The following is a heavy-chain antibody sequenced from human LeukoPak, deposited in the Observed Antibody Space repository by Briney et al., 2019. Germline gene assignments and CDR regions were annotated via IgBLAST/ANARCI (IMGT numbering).Heavy chain of an antibody. CDR2: IYYSGST. D-gene: IGHD3-10*01. Sequence: SETLSLTCTVSGGSISGSISSYYWNWIRQPPGKGLEWIGSIYYSGSTYYNPSLKSRVTMSVDRSKNQFSLKLSSVTAADTAVYYCARHGIYYGLGSSYGLPNWFDPWGQGTLVTVSS. J-gene: IGHJ5*02. CDR3: ARHGIYYGLGSSYGLPNWFDP. CDR1: GGSISGSISSYY. V-gene: IGHV4-39*01.